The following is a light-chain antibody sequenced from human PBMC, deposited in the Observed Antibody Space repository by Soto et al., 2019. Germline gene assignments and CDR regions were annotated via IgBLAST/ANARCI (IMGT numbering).Light chain of an antibody. J-gene: IGKJ5*01. CDR2: DTS. V-gene: IGKV3-15*01. CDR1: QSVSSY. CDR3: QQYSNWPPIT. Sequence: IVLTQSPATLSLSPGERATLSCRPSQSVSSYLAWYQQKPGQAPRLLIYDTSTRATGIPARFSGSGSGTEFTLTISSLQSEDFAVYYCQQYSNWPPITFGQGTRLEIK.